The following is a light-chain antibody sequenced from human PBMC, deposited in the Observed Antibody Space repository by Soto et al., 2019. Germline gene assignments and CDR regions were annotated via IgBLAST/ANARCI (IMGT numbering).Light chain of an antibody. CDR2: KAS. Sequence: DIQMTQSPSTLSASVGDRVTITCRASQSISSWLAWYQQKPGKAPKLLIYKASNLESGVPSRFSGSGSGTEFTLTISSLQPDDFATYYCQQYDSYLITFGQGTRLEIK. J-gene: IGKJ5*01. CDR3: QQYDSYLIT. V-gene: IGKV1-5*03. CDR1: QSISSW.